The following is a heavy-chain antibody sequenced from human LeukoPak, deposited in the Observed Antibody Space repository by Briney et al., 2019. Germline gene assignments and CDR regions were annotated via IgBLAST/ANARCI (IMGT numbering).Heavy chain of an antibody. CDR3: ARTETWYYDSSGYYFDY. CDR2: IYPGDSDT. D-gene: IGHD3-22*01. J-gene: IGHJ4*02. Sequence: GESLKISCQGSGYSFTSYWIGWVRQMPGKGLEWMGIIYPGDSDTRYSPSFQGQVTISADKSISTAYLQWSSLKASDTAMYYCARTETWYYDSSGYYFDYWGQGTLVTVSS. CDR1: GYSFTSYW. V-gene: IGHV5-51*01.